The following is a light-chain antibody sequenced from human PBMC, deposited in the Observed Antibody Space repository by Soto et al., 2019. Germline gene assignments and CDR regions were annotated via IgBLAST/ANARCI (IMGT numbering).Light chain of an antibody. CDR1: SSDVGGYNY. J-gene: IGLJ2*01. V-gene: IGLV2-14*01. CDR3: SSYTISSTLVV. Sequence: QSVLTQPASVSGSPGQSITISCTGTSSDVGGYNYVSWYQQHPGKAPKLMIYDVSNRPSGVSNRFSGSKSGNTASLTISGLQADDEADYYCSSYTISSTLVVFGGGTKVTVL. CDR2: DVS.